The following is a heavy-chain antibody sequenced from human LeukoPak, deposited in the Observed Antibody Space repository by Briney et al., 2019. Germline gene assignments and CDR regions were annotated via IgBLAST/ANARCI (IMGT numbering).Heavy chain of an antibody. V-gene: IGHV1-69*05. J-gene: IGHJ6*03. D-gene: IGHD3-10*01. CDR2: IIPIFGTA. Sequence: SVKVSCKASGGTFSSYAISWARQAPGQGLEWMGGIIPIFGTANYAQKLQGRVTITTDESTSTAYMELSSLRSEDTAVYYCARGRGPYYYYYYMDVWGKGTTVTVSS. CDR3: ARGRGPYYYYYYMDV. CDR1: GGTFSSYA.